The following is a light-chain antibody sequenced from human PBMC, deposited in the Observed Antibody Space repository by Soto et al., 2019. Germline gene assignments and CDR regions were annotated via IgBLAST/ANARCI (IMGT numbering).Light chain of an antibody. CDR1: SSDVGGYNY. V-gene: IGLV2-14*01. Sequence: QSVLTQPASVSGSPGQSITISCTGTSSDVGGYNYVSWYQQHPGKAPKLMISEVSDRPSGVSNRFSGSKSGNTASLTISGLQAEDEATYYCLSYTITTALVFGTGTKLTVL. CDR2: EVS. CDR3: LSYTITTALV. J-gene: IGLJ1*01.